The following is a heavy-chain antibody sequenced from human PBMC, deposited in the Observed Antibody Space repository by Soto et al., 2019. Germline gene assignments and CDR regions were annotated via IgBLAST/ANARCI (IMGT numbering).Heavy chain of an antibody. V-gene: IGHV1-58*01. J-gene: IGHJ4*02. CDR1: GFTFNRSA. CDR3: SEKNYLDLGSYDS. D-gene: IGHD1-7*01. Sequence: QMQPVQSGPEVKKPGTSVKVSCKASGFTFNRSAVQWVRQARGQRIEWRGWIVVGSGKTKYAQKFKERDTITTDLPTSTAHMELSRLRSEDTHVHYRSEKNYLDLGSYDSWGQGTGVTVPS. CDR2: IVVGSGKT.